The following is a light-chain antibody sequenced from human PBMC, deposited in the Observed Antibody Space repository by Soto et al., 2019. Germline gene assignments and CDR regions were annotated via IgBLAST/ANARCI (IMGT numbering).Light chain of an antibody. J-gene: IGKJ1*01. V-gene: IGKV3-20*01. CDR2: ATS. Sequence: EIVLTQSPGTLSLSPGERATLSCRASQSVSRTYLAWYQQKPVQAPRLLIYATSSRATGIPDRFSGSGSGTDFTLTISRLEPEDVAVYYCQQYGRSGTFGQGTKVDIK. CDR1: QSVSRTY. CDR3: QQYGRSGT.